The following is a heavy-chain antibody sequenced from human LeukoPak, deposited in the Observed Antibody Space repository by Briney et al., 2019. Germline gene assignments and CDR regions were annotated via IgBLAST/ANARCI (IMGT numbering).Heavy chain of an antibody. D-gene: IGHD1-26*01. CDR2: IYYSGST. V-gene: IGHV4-59*12. CDR1: GGSISSYY. CDR3: ARDYRVGATSSGMDV. Sequence: EPSETLSLTCTVSGGSISSYYWSWIRQPPGKGLEWIGYIYYSGSTNYNPSLKSRVTISVDTSKNQFSLKLSSVTAADTAVYYCARDYRVGATSSGMDVWGQGTTVTVSS. J-gene: IGHJ6*02.